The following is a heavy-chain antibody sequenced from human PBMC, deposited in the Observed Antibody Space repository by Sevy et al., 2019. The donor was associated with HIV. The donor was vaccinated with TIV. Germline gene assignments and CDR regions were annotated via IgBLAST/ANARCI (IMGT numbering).Heavy chain of an antibody. CDR1: GYTLTKLS. V-gene: IGHV1-24*01. Sequence: ASVKVSCKVSGYTLTKLSMHWVRQAPGKGLEWMGTFDPEDGETIYAQKFQGRVTMTEDTSTDTAYMELSSLRSEDTALYYCARDMELVNEGTQEFYYWGQGTLVTVSS. D-gene: IGHD1-7*01. CDR3: ARDMELVNEGTQEFYY. CDR2: FDPEDGET. J-gene: IGHJ4*02.